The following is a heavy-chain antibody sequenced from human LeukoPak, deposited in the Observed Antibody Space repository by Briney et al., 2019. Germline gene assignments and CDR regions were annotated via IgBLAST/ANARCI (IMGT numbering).Heavy chain of an antibody. D-gene: IGHD6-19*01. CDR3: AKDQGIAVAAYYYYGMDV. J-gene: IGHJ6*02. V-gene: IGHV3-30*18. CDR1: GFTFSTYS. CDR2: ISYDGSNK. Sequence: GGSLRLSCAASGFTFSTYSMNWVRQAPGKGLEWVAVISYDGSNKYYADSVKGRFTISRDNSKNTLYLQMNSLRAEDTAVYYCAKDQGIAVAAYYYYGMDVWGQGTTVTVSS.